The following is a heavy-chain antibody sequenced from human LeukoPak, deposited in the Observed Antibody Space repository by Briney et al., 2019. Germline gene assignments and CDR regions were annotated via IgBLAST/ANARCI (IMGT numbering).Heavy chain of an antibody. CDR3: AREEQLGHYYYHYMDV. J-gene: IGHJ6*03. D-gene: IGHD6-13*01. V-gene: IGHV1-46*01. CDR1: GYTFTSYY. Sequence: ASVKVSCKASGYTFTSYYMHWVRQAPGQGLEWMGIINPSGGSTSYAQKFQGRVTMTRDMSTSTAYMELRSLRSDDTAVYYCAREEQLGHYYYHYMDVWGKGTTVTISS. CDR2: INPSGGST.